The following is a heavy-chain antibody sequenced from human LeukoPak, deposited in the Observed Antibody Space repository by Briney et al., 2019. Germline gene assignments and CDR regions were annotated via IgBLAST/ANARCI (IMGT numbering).Heavy chain of an antibody. CDR1: GGSIGSSYYY. Sequence: SETLPLTCTVSGGSIGSSYYYWGWIRQPPGRGLEWIGSIYYSGSTYYNPSLKSRVTISEDTSKNQFSLKLNSVTAADTAVYYCARHRIAARGSFDYWGQGTLVTVSS. CDR2: IYYSGST. J-gene: IGHJ4*02. CDR3: ARHRIAARGSFDY. V-gene: IGHV4-39*01. D-gene: IGHD6-6*01.